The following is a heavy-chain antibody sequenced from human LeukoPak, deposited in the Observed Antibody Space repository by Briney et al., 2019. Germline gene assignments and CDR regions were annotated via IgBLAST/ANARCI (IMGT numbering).Heavy chain of an antibody. V-gene: IGHV3-23*01. Sequence: PGGSLRLSCAASGFTFSSYAMSWVRQAPGKGLEWVSAISGSGGSTYYADSVKGRFTISRDNSKNTLYLQVNSLRAEDTAVYYCASRGSTRYYYGMDVWGQGTTVTVSS. CDR2: ISGSGGST. CDR1: GFTFSSYA. CDR3: ASRGSTRYYYGMDV. J-gene: IGHJ6*02. D-gene: IGHD2-2*01.